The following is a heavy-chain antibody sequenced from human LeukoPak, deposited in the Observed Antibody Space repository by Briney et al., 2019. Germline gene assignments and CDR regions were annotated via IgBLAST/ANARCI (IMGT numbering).Heavy chain of an antibody. J-gene: IGHJ5*02. CDR3: ARDAGCSGGSCYAVRWFDP. D-gene: IGHD2-15*01. CDR1: GVSISSSNSY. V-gene: IGHV4-39*02. CDR2: IYYSGNT. Sequence: SETLSLTCTVSGVSISSSNSYWGWIRQPPGKGLEWIGSIYYSGNTYYNASLKSQVSISIDTSKNQFSLKLSSVTAADTAVYYCARDAGCSGGSCYAVRWFDPWGQGTLVTVSS.